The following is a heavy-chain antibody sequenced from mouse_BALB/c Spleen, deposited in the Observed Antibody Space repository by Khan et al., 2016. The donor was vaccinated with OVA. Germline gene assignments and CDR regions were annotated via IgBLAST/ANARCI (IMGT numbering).Heavy chain of an antibody. CDR1: GYIFTSYW. Sequence: QIQLVQSGTELVRPGASVKLSCKTSGYIFTSYWIHWIKQRSGQGLEWIARIYPGTDNTYYNEKLKDKATLTADKSSSTAYMQLSSLKSEDSAVYFCAREEALYYFDYWGQGTTLTVSS. V-gene: IGHV1-76*01. CDR3: AREEALYYFDY. D-gene: IGHD3-2*02. J-gene: IGHJ2*01. CDR2: IYPGTDNT.